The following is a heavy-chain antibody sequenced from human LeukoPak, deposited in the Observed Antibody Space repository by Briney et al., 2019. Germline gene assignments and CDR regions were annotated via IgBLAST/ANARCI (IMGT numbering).Heavy chain of an antibody. CDR2: IFSRSESI. CDR1: GFTFGAYT. CDR3: ARGPNSNWSGLDF. J-gene: IGHJ4*02. Sequence: GGSLRLSCAASGFTFGAYTMNWVRQAPGKGLEWVSCIFSRSESIFYADSVKGRFTISRDNAKNTLYLQVNNLRAEDTAVYYCARGPNSNWSGLDFWGQGTLLTVSS. D-gene: IGHD6-6*01. V-gene: IGHV3-21*01.